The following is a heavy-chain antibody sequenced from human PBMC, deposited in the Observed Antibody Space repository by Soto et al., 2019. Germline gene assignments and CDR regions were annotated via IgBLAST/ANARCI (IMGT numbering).Heavy chain of an antibody. V-gene: IGHV6-1*01. CDR3: ARLIGNSWLYS. Sequence: SQTLSLTCAISGDSVSTNSATWDWLRQSPSRGLEWLGRTYYRSKWYNDYAVSVKGRITINPDTSNNQLSLQLNSVTPDDTAVYDCARLIGNSWLYSWGQGSLVTVSS. J-gene: IGHJ5*01. CDR2: TYYRSKWYN. CDR1: GDSVSTNSAT. D-gene: IGHD2-8*01.